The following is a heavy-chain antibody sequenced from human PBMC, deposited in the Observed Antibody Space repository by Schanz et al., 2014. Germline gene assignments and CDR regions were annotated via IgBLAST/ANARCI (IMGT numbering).Heavy chain of an antibody. D-gene: IGHD1-26*01. CDR1: GGSIISSTW. V-gene: IGHV4-4*02. Sequence: QVLLQESSPGVVKPSGTLSLTCAVSGGSIISSTWWGWVRQPPGKGLEWIGEIYHNGDTSFNPSLKGRATMSVDKSKKEFSLRLTSLTAADTALYYCVRGVGAWEQRIFDYWGKGTLVTVSS. CDR2: IYHNGDT. CDR3: VRGVGAWEQRIFDY. J-gene: IGHJ4*02.